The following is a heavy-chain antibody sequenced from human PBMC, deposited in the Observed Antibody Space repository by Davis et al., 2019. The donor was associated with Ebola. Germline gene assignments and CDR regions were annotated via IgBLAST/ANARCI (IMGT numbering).Heavy chain of an antibody. D-gene: IGHD2-2*01. J-gene: IGHJ4*02. V-gene: IGHV3-30*18. CDR2: ISYDGSNK. CDR3: AKGRSSTSQIYRDY. CDR1: GFTFSSYG. Sequence: GESLKISCAASGFTFSSYGMHWVRQAPGKGLEWVAVISYDGSNKYYADSVKGRFTISRDNSKNTLYLQMNSLRAEDTAVYYCAKGRSSTSQIYRDYWGQGTLVTVSS.